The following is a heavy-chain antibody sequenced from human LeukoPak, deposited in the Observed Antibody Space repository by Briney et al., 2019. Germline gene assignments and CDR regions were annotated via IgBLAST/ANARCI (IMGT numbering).Heavy chain of an antibody. V-gene: IGHV4-59*12. CDR2: IYHSGST. CDR3: AREYSYGRYFDY. J-gene: IGHJ4*02. Sequence: SETLSLTCTVSGGSISSYYWSWIRQPPGKGLEWIGYIYHSGSTYYNPSLKSRVTISVDRSKNQFSLKLSSVTAADTAVYYCAREYSYGRYFDYWGQGTLVTVSS. CDR1: GGSISSYY. D-gene: IGHD5-18*01.